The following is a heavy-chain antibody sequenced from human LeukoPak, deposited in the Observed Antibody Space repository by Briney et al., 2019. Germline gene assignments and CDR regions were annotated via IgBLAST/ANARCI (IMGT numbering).Heavy chain of an antibody. Sequence: SETLSLTCTVSGGSLSSYYWSWIRQPPGKGLEWIGYIYYSGSTNYNPSLKSRVTISVDTSKNQFSLKLSSVTAADTAVYYCARLTVVGSGSWFDPWGQGTLVTVSS. CDR1: GGSLSSYY. V-gene: IGHV4-59*01. D-gene: IGHD4-23*01. CDR2: IYYSGST. CDR3: ARLTVVGSGSWFDP. J-gene: IGHJ5*02.